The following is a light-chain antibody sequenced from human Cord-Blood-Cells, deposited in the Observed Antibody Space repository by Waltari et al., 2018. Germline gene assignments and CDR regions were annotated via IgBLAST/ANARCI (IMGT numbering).Light chain of an antibody. CDR3: QQYYSTPQT. CDR2: WAS. CDR1: QSVLYSSNNKNY. J-gene: IGKJ1*01. Sequence: DIVMTQSPDSLAVSLGERATINCKSSQSVLYSSNNKNYLAWYQNKPGQPPKLLIYWASTRESGVPDRVSGSVSGTDFTRTISSLQAEDVAVYYCQQYYSTPQTFGQGTKVEIK. V-gene: IGKV4-1*01.